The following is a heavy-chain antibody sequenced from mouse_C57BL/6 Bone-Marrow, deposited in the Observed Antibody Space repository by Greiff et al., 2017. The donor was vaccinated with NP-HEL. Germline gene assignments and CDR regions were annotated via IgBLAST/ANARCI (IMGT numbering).Heavy chain of an antibody. V-gene: IGHV1-61*01. J-gene: IGHJ3*01. CDR1: GYTFTSYW. CDR3: ARDSSGYAY. CDR2: IYPSDSET. Sequence: QVQLQQPGAELVRPGSSVKLSCKASGYTFTSYWMDWVKQRPGQGLEWIGNIYPSDSETHYNQKFKDKATLTVDKSSSTAYMQLSSLTSEDSAVYYCARDSSGYAYWGQGTLVTVSA. D-gene: IGHD3-2*02.